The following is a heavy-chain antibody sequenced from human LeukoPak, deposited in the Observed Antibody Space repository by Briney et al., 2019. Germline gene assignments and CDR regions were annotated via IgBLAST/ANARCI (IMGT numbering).Heavy chain of an antibody. V-gene: IGHV4-39*01. D-gene: IGHD2-21*02. CDR2: IYYSGST. CDR1: GGSISSSSYY. Sequence: SETLSLTCTVSGGSISSSSYYWGWIRQPPGKGLEWIGSIYYSGSTYYNPSLKSRVTISVDTSKNQFSLKLSSVTAADTAVYYCAGYHIVVVTGINGGPDAFDIWGQGTMVTVSS. CDR3: AGYHIVVVTGINGGPDAFDI. J-gene: IGHJ3*02.